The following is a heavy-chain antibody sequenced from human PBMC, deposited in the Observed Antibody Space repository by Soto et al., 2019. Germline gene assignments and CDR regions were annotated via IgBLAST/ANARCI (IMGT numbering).Heavy chain of an antibody. V-gene: IGHV3-23*01. CDR1: GFTFSGYA. J-gene: IGHJ4*02. Sequence: GGSLRLSCAAAGFTFSGYAMTWVRQAPGKGLEWVSTTGATGRTTYYADSVKGRFTVSRDNSKYTLDLQMSSLRVEDTAVYYCATVHNTSRSFDYWGQGTLVTVSS. CDR2: TGATGRTT. D-gene: IGHD1-20*01. CDR3: ATVHNTSRSFDY.